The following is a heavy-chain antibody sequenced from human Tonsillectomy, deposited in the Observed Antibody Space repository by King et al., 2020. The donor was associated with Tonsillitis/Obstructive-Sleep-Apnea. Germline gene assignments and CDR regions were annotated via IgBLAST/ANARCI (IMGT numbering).Heavy chain of an antibody. Sequence: VQLVESGAEVKRPGASVKVSCTASGYTFTTFSIHWVRQAPGQGLQWMGIINPSGGATIYAQAFQGRLSMTRDTSTSTVYMELSSLRSEDTAVYYCARDEGIVVLPTVCREDNWFDTWGQGTQVTVSS. CDR2: INPSGGAT. D-gene: IGHD2-21*01. J-gene: IGHJ5*02. CDR3: ARDEGIVVLPTVCREDNWFDT. V-gene: IGHV1-46*01. CDR1: GYTFTTFS.